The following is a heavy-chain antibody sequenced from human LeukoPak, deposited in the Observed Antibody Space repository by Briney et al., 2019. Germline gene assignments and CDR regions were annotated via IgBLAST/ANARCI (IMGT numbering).Heavy chain of an antibody. V-gene: IGHV1-69*04. CDR3: ARLHCAYGCSSDL. Sequence: SVSVSCTASGGTFSSYVISWVRQAPGQGLEWMGRIKPIFGIANYAQTFQSTVTITSDNSTRTAYMELSTLKSDDTAVYYCARLHCAYGCSSDLWGRGTLVTVSS. D-gene: IGHD2-15*01. CDR2: IKPIFGIA. CDR1: GGTFSSYV. J-gene: IGHJ2*01.